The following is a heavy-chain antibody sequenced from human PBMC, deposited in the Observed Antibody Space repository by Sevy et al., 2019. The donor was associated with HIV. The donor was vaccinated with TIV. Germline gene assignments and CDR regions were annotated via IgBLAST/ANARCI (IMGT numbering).Heavy chain of an antibody. CDR1: GYIFTNSG. V-gene: IGHV1-18*01. CDR2: IGVYNGNL. CDR3: ARVPTYHYGSATYFDY. Sequence: ASVKVSCKTSGYIFTNSGITWVRQAPGQGLEWMGWIGVYNGNLKYAQKFQGRVTMTTDTSTRTAYMELTGLRSDDTGVYYCARVPTYHYGSATYFDYWGQGTLVTVSS. D-gene: IGHD3-10*01. J-gene: IGHJ4*02.